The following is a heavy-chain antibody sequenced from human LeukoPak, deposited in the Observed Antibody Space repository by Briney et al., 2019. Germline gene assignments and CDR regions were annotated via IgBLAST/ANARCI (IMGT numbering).Heavy chain of an antibody. V-gene: IGHV3-7*01. J-gene: IGHJ6*02. CDR3: ATYTHWVAGDV. Sequence: PAGSLRLSCAASGFTFSDSWMSWVRQAPGKGLEWVANMNQDGSEKDYVDSVKGRFTISRDNARNSLYLQMGSLRAEDTAVYYCATYTHWVAGDVWGQGTTVTVSS. CDR2: MNQDGSEK. CDR1: GFTFSDSW. D-gene: IGHD3-16*01.